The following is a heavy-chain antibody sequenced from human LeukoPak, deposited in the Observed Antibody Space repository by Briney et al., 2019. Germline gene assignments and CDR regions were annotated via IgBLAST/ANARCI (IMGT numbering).Heavy chain of an antibody. CDR1: GGSISSGSYY. V-gene: IGHV4-39*01. Sequence: SETLSLTCTVSGGSISSGSYYWGWIRQPPGKGLEWIGSIFHSGNTYYSPSLKRRVTISVDTSKNQFSLKLSSVTAADTAVYYCARVGYCSSTSCYASDYWGQGTLVTVSS. CDR3: ARVGYCSSTSCYASDY. J-gene: IGHJ4*02. D-gene: IGHD2-2*01. CDR2: IFHSGNT.